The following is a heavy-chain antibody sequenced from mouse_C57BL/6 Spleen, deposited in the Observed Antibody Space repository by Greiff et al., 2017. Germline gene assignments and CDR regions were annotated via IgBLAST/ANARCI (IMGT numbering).Heavy chain of an antibody. CDR1: GYTFTSYW. J-gene: IGHJ2*01. V-gene: IGHV1-61*01. CDR3: ARGAPYYFDY. Sequence: QVQLQQPGAELVRPGSSVKLSCKASGYTFTSYWMXWVKQRPGQGLEWIGNIYPSDSETHYNQKFKDKATLTVDKSSSTAYMQLSSLTSEDSAVYYCARGAPYYFDYWGQGTTLTVSS. CDR2: IYPSDSET.